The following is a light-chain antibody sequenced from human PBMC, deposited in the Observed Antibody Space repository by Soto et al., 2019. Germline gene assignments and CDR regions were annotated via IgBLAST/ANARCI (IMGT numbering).Light chain of an antibody. Sequence: EIVLTQSPATLSLSPGERATLSCRASQSVSINLAWYQQRPGQAPRLLIYGASTTATGIPARFGGSGSGTDYTLTITRLEPEDFAVYYCQQYGSSPPITFGQGTRLEIK. CDR1: QSVSIN. V-gene: IGKV3-20*01. J-gene: IGKJ5*01. CDR3: QQYGSSPPIT. CDR2: GAS.